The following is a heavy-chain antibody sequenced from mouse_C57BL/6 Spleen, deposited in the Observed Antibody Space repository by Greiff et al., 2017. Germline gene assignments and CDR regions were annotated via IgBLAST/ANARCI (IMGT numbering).Heavy chain of an antibody. D-gene: IGHD1-1*01. J-gene: IGHJ3*01. CDR1: GFTFSNYW. CDR2: IRLKSDNYAT. CDR3: TGGYYGSSGFAY. Sequence: EVKVEESGGGLVQPGGSMKLSCVASGFTFSNYWMNWVRQSPEKGLEWVAQIRLKSDNYATHYAESVKGRFTISRDDSKSSVYLQMNNLRAEDTGIYYCTGGYYGSSGFAYWGQGTLVTVSA. V-gene: IGHV6-3*01.